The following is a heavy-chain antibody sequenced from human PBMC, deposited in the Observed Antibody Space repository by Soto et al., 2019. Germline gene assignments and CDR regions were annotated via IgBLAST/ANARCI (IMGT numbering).Heavy chain of an antibody. V-gene: IGHV4-61*01. CDR1: GVSVRSYNYY. J-gene: IGHJ4*02. Sequence: SETLSLTCTVSGVSVRSYNYYWSWVRQPPGKGLEWIATISYSGTTNYNPSLKSRVTILLDTSNNQFSLKLNSVTAADTAVYYCAREIEVPGRFGVWGQGTLVTVSS. CDR2: ISYSGTT. D-gene: IGHD6-19*01. CDR3: AREIEVPGRFGV.